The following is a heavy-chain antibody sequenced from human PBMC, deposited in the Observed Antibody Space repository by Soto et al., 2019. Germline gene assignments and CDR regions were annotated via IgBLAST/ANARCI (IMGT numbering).Heavy chain of an antibody. CDR3: ATYPYYYYGMDV. CDR1: GGTFSSYA. CDR2: IIPIFGTA. J-gene: IGHJ6*02. V-gene: IGHV1-69*12. Sequence: QVQLVQSGAEVKKPGSSVKASCKASGGTFSSYAISWVRQAPGQGLEWMGGIIPIFGTANYAQKFQGRVTITADESTSTVYMELSSLRSEDTAVYYCATYPYYYYGMDVWGQGTTVTVSS. D-gene: IGHD3-16*01.